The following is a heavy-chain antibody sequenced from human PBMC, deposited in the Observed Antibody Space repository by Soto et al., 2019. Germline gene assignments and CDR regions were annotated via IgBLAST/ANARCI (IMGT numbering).Heavy chain of an antibody. D-gene: IGHD4-17*01. CDR1: EYTFTGYY. CDR3: ARAVYTVTTQNDAFDI. Sequence: ASVKVSCKASEYTFTGYYMHWVRQAPGQGLEWMGWINPNSGGTNYAQKFQGRVTMTRDTSISTAYMELSRLRSDDTAVYYCARAVYTVTTQNDAFDIWGQGTMVTVSS. CDR2: INPNSGGT. V-gene: IGHV1-2*02. J-gene: IGHJ3*02.